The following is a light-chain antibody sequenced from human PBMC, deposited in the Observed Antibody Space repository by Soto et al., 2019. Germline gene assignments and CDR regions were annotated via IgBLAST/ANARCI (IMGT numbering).Light chain of an antibody. CDR3: SSYTSSSTPLYV. CDR2: EVS. J-gene: IGLJ1*01. CDR1: SSDVGGYNY. Sequence: QSVLTQPASVSGSPGQSITISCTATSSDVGGYNYVSWYQQHPGKAPKLMIYEVSNRPSGVSNRFSGSKSGNTAPLTISGLQAEDEADYYCSSYTSSSTPLYVFGNGTKVTVL. V-gene: IGLV2-14*01.